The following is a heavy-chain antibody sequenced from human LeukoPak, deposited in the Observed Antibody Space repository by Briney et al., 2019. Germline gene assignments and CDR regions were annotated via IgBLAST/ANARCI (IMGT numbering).Heavy chain of an antibody. CDR3: ALSAIQAPHFDY. Sequence: GGSLRLSCAASGFTFSSYGMHWVRQAPGKGLEWVAVISYDGSNKYYADSVKGRFTISRDNAKNSLYLQMNSLRAEDTAVYYCALSAIQAPHFDYWGQGTLVTVSS. CDR2: ISYDGSNK. J-gene: IGHJ4*02. CDR1: GFTFSSYG. V-gene: IGHV3-30*03. D-gene: IGHD2-21*02.